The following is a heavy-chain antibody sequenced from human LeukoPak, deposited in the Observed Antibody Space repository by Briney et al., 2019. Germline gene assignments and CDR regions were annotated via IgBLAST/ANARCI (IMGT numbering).Heavy chain of an antibody. D-gene: IGHD7-27*01. J-gene: IGHJ4*02. V-gene: IGHV1-69*10. CDR2: IIAILGIA. Sequence: GASVKVSCKASGGTFSSYTISWVRQAPGEGREGMGGIIAILGIANYAQKFQGRVTITADKSTSTASMELSSLSSEDTAVYYCAILPMTTSNSGGYWGQGTLVTVSS. CDR3: AILPMTTSNSGGY. CDR1: GGTFSSYT.